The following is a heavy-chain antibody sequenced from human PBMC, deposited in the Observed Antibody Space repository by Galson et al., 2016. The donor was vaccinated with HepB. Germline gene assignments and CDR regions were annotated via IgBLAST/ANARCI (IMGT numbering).Heavy chain of an antibody. Sequence: SVKVSCKASGYTFTSHYLHWVRQAPGQGLEWMGIINPSGGSTTYAQKFQGRITMTTGSSTSTSTVYMELSSLTSDDTAVYYCALSNSGSLDSWGQGTLVTVSS. CDR3: ALSNSGSLDS. CDR1: GYTFTSHY. J-gene: IGHJ4*02. CDR2: INPSGGST. V-gene: IGHV1-46*01. D-gene: IGHD6-19*01.